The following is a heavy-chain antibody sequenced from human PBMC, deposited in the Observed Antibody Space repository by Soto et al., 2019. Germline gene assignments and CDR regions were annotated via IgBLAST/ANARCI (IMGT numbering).Heavy chain of an antibody. D-gene: IGHD3-3*01. CDR2: IYYSGST. J-gene: IGHJ3*02. V-gene: IGHV4-59*01. CDR3: ARGGKGYDFWTAPYDAFDI. CDR1: GGSISSYY. Sequence: AETLSLTCTVSGGSISSYYWSWVRQPPGKGLEWIGYIYYSGSTNYNPSLKSRVTISVDTSKNQFSLKLSSVTAADTAVYYCARGGKGYDFWTAPYDAFDIWGQGTMVTVSS.